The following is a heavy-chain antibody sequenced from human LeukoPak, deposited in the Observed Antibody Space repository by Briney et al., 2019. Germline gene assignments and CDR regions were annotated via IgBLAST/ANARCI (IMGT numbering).Heavy chain of an antibody. V-gene: IGHV1-69*01. Sequence: GASVKVSCKASGGTFIIYAISWVRQAPAQGLEWMGGIIHIFGTANYPQKFQVRLTITSDESTSTASMDLSSLRSEDTAVYYCARDLSIAAPLLGRYYGMDVWGQGPTVTVSS. CDR2: IIHIFGTA. D-gene: IGHD6-6*01. J-gene: IGHJ6*02. CDR3: ARDLSIAAPLLGRYYGMDV. CDR1: GGTFIIYA.